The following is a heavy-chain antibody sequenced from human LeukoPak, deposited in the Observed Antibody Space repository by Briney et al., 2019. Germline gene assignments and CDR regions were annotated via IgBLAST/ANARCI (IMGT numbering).Heavy chain of an antibody. Sequence: PSETLSLTCTVSGGSTSSYYWRWLRQPPGKGLEWIGYIYYSGSTSYTPSPKSRVTISLDTSKNQFSLKVRSVTAADTAMYYCARAVVFYYDGSGYSTRFDYWGQGTLVTVSS. J-gene: IGHJ4*02. D-gene: IGHD3-22*01. CDR2: IYYSGST. CDR1: GGSTSSYY. V-gene: IGHV4-59*01. CDR3: ARAVVFYYDGSGYSTRFDY.